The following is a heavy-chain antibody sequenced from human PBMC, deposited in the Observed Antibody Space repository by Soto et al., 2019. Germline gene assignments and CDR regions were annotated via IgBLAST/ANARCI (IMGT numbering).Heavy chain of an antibody. J-gene: IGHJ4*02. V-gene: IGHV3-66*01. Sequence: EVQLVESGGGLVQPGGSLRLSCAASGLTVSSNYMSWVRQAPGKGLEWVSVIYSGGSTCYADSVKGRFTISRDNSKNTLSLQMYSLRAEDTAVYYCARGRSGYGHFDYWGQGTLVTVSS. CDR2: IYSGGST. D-gene: IGHD5-12*01. CDR1: GLTVSSNY. CDR3: ARGRSGYGHFDY.